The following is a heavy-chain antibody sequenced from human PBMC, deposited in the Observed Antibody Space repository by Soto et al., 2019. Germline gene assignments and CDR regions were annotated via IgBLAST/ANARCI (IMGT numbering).Heavy chain of an antibody. J-gene: IGHJ5*02. CDR1: GGSFSGYY. CDR2: INHSGST. V-gene: IGHV4-34*01. CDR3: ARTLGDRSIAARPRKNPNWFDP. D-gene: IGHD6-6*01. Sequence: SETLSLTCAVYGGSFSGYYWSWIRQPPGKGLEWIGEINHSGSTNYNPSLKSRVTISVDTSKNQFSLKLSSVTAADTAVYYCARTLGDRSIAARPRKNPNWFDPWGQGTLVTVSS.